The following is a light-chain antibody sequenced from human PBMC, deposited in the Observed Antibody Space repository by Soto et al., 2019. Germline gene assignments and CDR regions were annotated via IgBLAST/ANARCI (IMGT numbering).Light chain of an antibody. CDR2: AAS. V-gene: IGKV1-39*01. J-gene: IGKJ1*01. Sequence: DIQMTQSPSSLSASVGDGVTITCRASQSISSYLNWYQQKPGKAPKLLIYAASSLQSGLPSRFSGSGSGTDFTLTISSLQPEDFATYYCQQSYTTPRTFGQGTRVETK. CDR3: QQSYTTPRT. CDR1: QSISSY.